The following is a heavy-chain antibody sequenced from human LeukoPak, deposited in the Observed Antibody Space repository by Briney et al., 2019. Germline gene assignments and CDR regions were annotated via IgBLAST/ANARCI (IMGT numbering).Heavy chain of an antibody. J-gene: IGHJ5*02. V-gene: IGHV1-2*02. CDR1: GDTFTGDF. CDR3: ARGSIATRRGENWFDP. Sequence: ASVKVSCKASGDTFTGDFIHWVRQAPGQGLEWMGWINSDSGGTNYARKFQGRVTMTRDTSISTAYMELSSLRSDDTAVFYCARGSIATRRGENWFDPWGQGTLVTVSS. CDR2: INSDSGGT. D-gene: IGHD6-6*01.